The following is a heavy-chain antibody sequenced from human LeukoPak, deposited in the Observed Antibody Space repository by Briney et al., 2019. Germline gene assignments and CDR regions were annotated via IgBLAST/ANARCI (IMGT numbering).Heavy chain of an antibody. J-gene: IGHJ4*02. CDR1: GFTFSSYA. V-gene: IGHV3-23*01. D-gene: IGHD3-22*01. CDR3: AKDHPPPTLNPYYYDSSGYYIS. CDR2: ISGSGGST. Sequence: PGGSLRLSCAASGFTFSSYAMSWVRQAPGKGLEWVSAISGSGGSTYYADSVKGRFTISRDNSKNTLYLQMNSLRAEDTAVYYCAKDHPPPTLNPYYYDSSGYYISWGQGTLVTVSS.